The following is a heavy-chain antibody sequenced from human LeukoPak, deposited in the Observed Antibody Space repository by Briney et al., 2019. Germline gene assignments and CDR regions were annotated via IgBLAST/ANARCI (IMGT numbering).Heavy chain of an antibody. J-gene: IGHJ4*02. V-gene: IGHV1-46*01. CDR2: INPSGGST. Sequence: ASVKVSCKASGYTFTSYYMHWVRQAPGQGLEWMGIINPSGGSTSYAQKFQGRVTMTRDTSTSTVYMELSSLGSEDTAVYYCASSPLYSSSWSTGGYWGQGTLVTVSS. CDR3: ASSPLYSSSWSTGGY. D-gene: IGHD6-13*01. CDR1: GYTFTSYY.